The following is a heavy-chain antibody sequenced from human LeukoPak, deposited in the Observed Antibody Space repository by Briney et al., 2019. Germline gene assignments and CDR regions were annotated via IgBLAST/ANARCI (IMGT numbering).Heavy chain of an antibody. CDR3: ARDRAILAMDYEFDY. V-gene: IGHV1-2*02. D-gene: IGHD3-16*01. CDR1: GYTFTGYY. CDR2: INPKSGGT. J-gene: IGHJ4*02. Sequence: GASVKVSCKASGYTFTGYYMQWVRQAPGQGLDWMGWINPKSGGTNYAQKFQGRVTMTRDMSINTAYMDLSSLRSDDTAVYYCARDRAILAMDYEFDYWGQGTLVTVSS.